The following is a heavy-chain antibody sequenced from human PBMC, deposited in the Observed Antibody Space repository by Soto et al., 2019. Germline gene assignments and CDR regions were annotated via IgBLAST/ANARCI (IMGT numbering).Heavy chain of an antibody. CDR2: IYYSGST. CDR3: ARRRDAGTGYFDY. Sequence: SETLSLTCTVSGGSISSYYWSWSRRPPGKGLEWIGYIYYSGSTNYNPSIKSRVTISVDTVKKQFLLKLSTVKAADPAVNYCARRRDAGTGYFDYRGQGTLATVPS. V-gene: IGHV4-59*01. CDR1: GGSISSYY. D-gene: IGHD6-13*01. J-gene: IGHJ4*02.